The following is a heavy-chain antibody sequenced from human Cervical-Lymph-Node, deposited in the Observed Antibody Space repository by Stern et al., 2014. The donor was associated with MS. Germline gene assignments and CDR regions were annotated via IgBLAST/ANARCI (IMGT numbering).Heavy chain of an antibody. V-gene: IGHV1-69*18. CDR2: INPVFGPP. J-gene: IGHJ6*02. D-gene: IGHD1-14*01. CDR1: GDTSPIDA. CDR3: ARGASSAAWYKHGVDV. Sequence: QLVQSGPEVQKPGSSAKVSCKASGDTSPIDAGHWVRQAPGKGLEWIGRINPVFGPPVYAQSFKGRLSIAADESTATDYMELSSLTSDDTAVYYCARGASSAAWYKHGVDVWGQGTTVTVSS.